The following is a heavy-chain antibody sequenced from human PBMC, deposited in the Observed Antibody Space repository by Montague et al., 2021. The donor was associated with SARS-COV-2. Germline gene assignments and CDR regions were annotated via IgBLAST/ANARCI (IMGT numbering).Heavy chain of an antibody. D-gene: IGHD6-13*01. J-gene: IGHJ6*02. V-gene: IGHV4-39*07. CDR1: GGSISSSSYY. CDR2: IYYSGST. Sequence: SETLSLTCTVSGGSISSSSYYWCWLRQPPGKGLEWIGSIYYSGSTYYXXXLKSRVAISVDTSKNQFSLKLSSVTAADTAVYYCARVGRQQLVRLSGMDVWGQGTTVTVSS. CDR3: ARVGRQQLVRLSGMDV.